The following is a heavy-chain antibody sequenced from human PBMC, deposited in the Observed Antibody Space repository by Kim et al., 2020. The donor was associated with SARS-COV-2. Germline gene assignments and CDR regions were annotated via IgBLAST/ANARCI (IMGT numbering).Heavy chain of an antibody. CDR3: ARFAPAGYSVALDI. V-gene: IGHV4-31*03. Sequence: SETLSLTCSVSGDSINSNTYYWSWLRQHPGKGLEWIGYIFYSGTTYYNPSLRSRVTISRDTSKNQFSLRLSSVTAADTAIYFCARFAPAGYSVALDIWG. CDR2: IFYSGTT. D-gene: IGHD3-9*01. J-gene: IGHJ3*02. CDR1: GDSINSNTYY.